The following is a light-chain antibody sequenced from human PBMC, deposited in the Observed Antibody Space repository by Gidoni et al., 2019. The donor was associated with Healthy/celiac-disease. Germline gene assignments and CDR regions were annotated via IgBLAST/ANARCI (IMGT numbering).Light chain of an antibody. Sequence: DIVMTQSPDSLAVSLGERATINCKSSQSVVYSSNNKNYLAWYQQKPGQPPKLLIYWVSTRESGVPDRFSGGGSGTDFTLTISSLQAEDVAVYYCQQYYSTPYTFGQGTKLEIK. J-gene: IGKJ2*01. CDR2: WVS. CDR1: QSVVYSSNNKNY. V-gene: IGKV4-1*01. CDR3: QQYYSTPYT.